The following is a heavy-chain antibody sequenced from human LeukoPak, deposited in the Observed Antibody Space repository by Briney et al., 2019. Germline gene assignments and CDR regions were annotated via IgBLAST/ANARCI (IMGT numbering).Heavy chain of an antibody. CDR3: AKSGYNRFDY. CDR1: GFTFSSYA. V-gene: IGHV3-23*01. J-gene: IGHJ4*02. Sequence: SGGSLRLSCAASGFTFSSYAMSWVRQAPGKGLEWVSGISTNGGTTYYADSVKGRFTISRDNSKNTLYLQMNSLRAEDTAVYYCAKSGYNRFDYWGQGTLVTVSS. CDR2: ISTNGGTT. D-gene: IGHD5-24*01.